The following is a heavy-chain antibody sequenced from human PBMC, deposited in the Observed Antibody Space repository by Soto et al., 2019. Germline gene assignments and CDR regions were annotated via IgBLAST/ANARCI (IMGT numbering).Heavy chain of an antibody. CDR2: ISAYNGNT. CDR1: GYTFSGYG. V-gene: IGHV1-18*01. Sequence: QVQLVQSGAEVKKPGASVKVSCKASGYTFSGYGINWVRQAPGQGLEWMGWISAYNGNTKYAQKFQGRVTMTTDTSTSNAHMELRSLRSDDTAVYFCARSSSDYGADGLSLGYWGQGTLVTVSS. J-gene: IGHJ4*02. CDR3: ARSSSDYGADGLSLGY. D-gene: IGHD4-17*01.